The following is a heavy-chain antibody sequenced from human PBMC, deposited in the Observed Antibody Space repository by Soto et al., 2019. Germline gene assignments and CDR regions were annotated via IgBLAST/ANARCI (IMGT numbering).Heavy chain of an antibody. CDR1: GFTFSSYS. V-gene: IGHV3-48*01. CDR2: ISSTSSTI. J-gene: IGHJ4*02. D-gene: IGHD3-10*01. Sequence: EVQLVESGGGLVQPGGSLRLSCAASGFTFSSYSMTWVRQAPGRGLEWVSYISSTSSTIYYADSVKGRFTISRDNAKNSLYLQMNRLRAADTAVYYCARRGVLTSWAIDSWGQGTLVAVSS. CDR3: ARRGVLTSWAIDS.